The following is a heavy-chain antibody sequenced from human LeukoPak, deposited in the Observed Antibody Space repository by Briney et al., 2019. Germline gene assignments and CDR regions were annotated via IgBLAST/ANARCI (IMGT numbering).Heavy chain of an antibody. CDR3: ANGLMKTLDY. CDR2: ISGSGGST. V-gene: IGHV3-23*01. J-gene: IGHJ4*02. Sequence: GGSLRLSYAASGFTFSSYAMSWVRQAPGKGLEWVSAISGSGGSTYYADSVKGRFTISRDNSKNTLYLQMNSLRAEDTAVYYCANGLMKTLDYWGQGTLVTVSS. CDR1: GFTFSSYA.